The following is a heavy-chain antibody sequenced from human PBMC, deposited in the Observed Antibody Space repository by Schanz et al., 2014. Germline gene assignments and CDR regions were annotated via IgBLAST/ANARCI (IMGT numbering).Heavy chain of an antibody. J-gene: IGHJ4*02. D-gene: IGHD6-19*01. CDR1: GYTFTSHG. CDR3: ARGGYSSGWYDRDIAHFDY. CDR2: ITAYNGDT. Sequence: QVQLVQSGAEVRKPGASVKVSCKASGYTFTSHGISWVRQAPGQGLEWMGWITAYNGDTNYALKLQGRVTMTTDTSTSTAYMELRSLRSDDTAVYYCARGGYSSGWYDRDIAHFDYWGQGTLVNVSS. V-gene: IGHV1-18*01.